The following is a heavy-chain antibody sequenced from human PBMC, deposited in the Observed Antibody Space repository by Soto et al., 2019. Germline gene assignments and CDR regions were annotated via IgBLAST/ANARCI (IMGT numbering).Heavy chain of an antibody. J-gene: IGHJ5*02. V-gene: IGHV4-34*01. D-gene: IGHD3-9*01. CDR3: AGIPYYDILTGYRPGGFDP. CDR2: INHNGRT. Sequence: PSETLSLTCAVYGGSFSDYYWSWIRQPPGKGLEWIGEINHNGRTNYTPSLKSRVTMSLDTSKNQFSLRLSSVTAADTAVYYCAGIPYYDILTGYRPGGFDPWGQGTLVTVSS. CDR1: GGSFSDYY.